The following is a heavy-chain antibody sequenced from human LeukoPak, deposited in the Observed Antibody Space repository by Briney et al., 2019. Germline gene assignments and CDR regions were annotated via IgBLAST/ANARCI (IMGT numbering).Heavy chain of an antibody. D-gene: IGHD6-19*01. CDR2: GDYSGGT. CDR1: SDFFSSVTDY. J-gene: IGHJ4*02. Sequence: SETLSLTCTVSSDFFSSVTDYWAWIRQPPGKGLEWIASGDYSGGTYYNPSLESRVAISADMSKNQISLKLSSVTAADTALYYCARERGEEYSSGWYKTNFFDTWGQGTRVTVSS. V-gene: IGHV4-39*07. CDR3: ARERGEEYSSGWYKTNFFDT.